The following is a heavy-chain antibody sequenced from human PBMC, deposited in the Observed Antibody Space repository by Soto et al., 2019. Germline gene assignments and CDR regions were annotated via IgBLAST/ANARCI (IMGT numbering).Heavy chain of an antibody. CDR2: IIPIFGTA. CDR3: ARDVGRHSGGIDY. V-gene: IGHV1-69*01. J-gene: IGHJ4*02. Sequence: QVQLVQSGAEVKKPGSSVKVSCKASGGTFRSYSINWVRQAPGQGLEWMGEIIPIFGTANYAQKFQGRVTITADESTSTAYMELSSLRSEDTAVDYCARDVGRHSGGIDYWGQGTLVTVSS. D-gene: IGHD1-26*01. CDR1: GGTFRSYS.